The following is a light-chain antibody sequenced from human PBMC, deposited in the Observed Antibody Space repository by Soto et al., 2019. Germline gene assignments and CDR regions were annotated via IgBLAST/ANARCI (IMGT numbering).Light chain of an antibody. J-gene: IGKJ4*01. CDR1: QSVSSN. Sequence: EIVMTQSPAILSVSPGERATLSCRASQSVSSNLAWYQQKPGQAPRLLIYGASTRATGIPARFSGSGSGTDFTLTISSLEPEDFAVYYCQQRSNWPLTFGGGTKVDIK. CDR3: QQRSNWPLT. CDR2: GAS. V-gene: IGKV3-15*01.